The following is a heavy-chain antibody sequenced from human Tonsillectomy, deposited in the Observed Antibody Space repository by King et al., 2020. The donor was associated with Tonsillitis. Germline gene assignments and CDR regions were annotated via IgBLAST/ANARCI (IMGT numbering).Heavy chain of an antibody. Sequence: VQLVESGGGLVQPGGSLRLSCAASGFTFSTYAMNWVRQAPGKGLEWVSRISSGGVGTYYADSVKGRLTISRDNSDNTLYLQMNRLRDEDAAVYYCAKVVYSSNGYPFDYWGQGTLVTVSS. CDR1: GFTFSTYA. CDR3: AKVVYSSNGYPFDY. J-gene: IGHJ4*02. CDR2: ISSGGVGT. V-gene: IGHV3-23*04. D-gene: IGHD6-13*01.